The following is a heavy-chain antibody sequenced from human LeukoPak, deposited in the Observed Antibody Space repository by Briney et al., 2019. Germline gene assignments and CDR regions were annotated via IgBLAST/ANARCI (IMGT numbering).Heavy chain of an antibody. CDR1: GFTFSNYW. CDR2: IKHDGSED. V-gene: IGHV3-7*03. D-gene: IGHD6-13*01. J-gene: IGHJ4*02. CDR3: AKSRSSSSWYGGDY. Sequence: GGSLRLSCAASGFTFSNYWMTWVRQAPGKGLEWVANIKHDGSEDYYLDSVKGRFTISRGNAKSSMCLQMNSLRAEDTAVYYCAKSRSSSSWYGGDYWGQGTLVTVSS.